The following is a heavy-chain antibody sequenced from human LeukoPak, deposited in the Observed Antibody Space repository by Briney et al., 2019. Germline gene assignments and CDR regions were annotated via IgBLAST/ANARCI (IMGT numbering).Heavy chain of an antibody. CDR1: GGSISTTDFD. J-gene: IGHJ4*02. V-gene: IGHV4-39*01. Sequence: SETLSLTCAVSGGSISTTDFDWAWLRQPPGQGLEWIATISSSGKYYYNPYLMSRITISVYTSKYPLSLDVTPVAAAATGLFYCARFKGGTGFDYWGRGNLVTVS. CDR2: ISSSGKY. CDR3: ARFKGGTGFDY. D-gene: IGHD1-26*01.